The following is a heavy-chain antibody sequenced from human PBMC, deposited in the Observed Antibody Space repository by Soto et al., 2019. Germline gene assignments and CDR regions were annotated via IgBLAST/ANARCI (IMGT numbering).Heavy chain of an antibody. Sequence: QVQLVQSGAEVKKPGASVNVSCKTSGFTFTSYYLHWVRQAPGQGREWMGIINPSGGGTSYAQKFQNRVTMTRDTTTSTVYMELSSLTSEDAATYYCAKEGRERGFDYWGQGTLVTVST. CDR1: GFTFTSYY. J-gene: IGHJ4*02. CDR3: AKEGRERGFDY. V-gene: IGHV1-46*03. CDR2: INPSGGGT.